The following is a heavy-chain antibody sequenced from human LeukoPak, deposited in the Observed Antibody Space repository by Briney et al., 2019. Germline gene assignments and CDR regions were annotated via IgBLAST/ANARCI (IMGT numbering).Heavy chain of an antibody. V-gene: IGHV4-4*07. Sequence: SETLSLTCTVSGGSISSYYWSWIRQPAGKGLEWIGRIYTSGGTNYNPSLKSRVTMSVDTSKNQFSLKLSSVTAADTAVYYCARLPQYYDFWSGPGTYYYYGMDVWGQGTTVTVSS. CDR1: GGSISSYY. J-gene: IGHJ6*02. D-gene: IGHD3-3*01. CDR3: ARLPQYYDFWSGPGTYYYYGMDV. CDR2: IYTSGGT.